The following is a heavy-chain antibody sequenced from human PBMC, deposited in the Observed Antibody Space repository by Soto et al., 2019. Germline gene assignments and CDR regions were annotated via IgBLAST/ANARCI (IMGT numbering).Heavy chain of an antibody. J-gene: IGHJ6*03. CDR3: ARLGYCSSTSCSRDYYYYMDV. CDR2: IYYSGST. V-gene: IGHV4-31*03. D-gene: IGHD2-2*01. CDR1: GGSISSGGYY. Sequence: SETLSLTCTVSGGSISSGGYYWSWIRQHPGKGLEWIGYIYYSGSTYYNPSLKSRVTISVDTSKNQFSLKLSSVTAADTAVYYCARLGYCSSTSCSRDYYYYMDVWGKGTTVTVSS.